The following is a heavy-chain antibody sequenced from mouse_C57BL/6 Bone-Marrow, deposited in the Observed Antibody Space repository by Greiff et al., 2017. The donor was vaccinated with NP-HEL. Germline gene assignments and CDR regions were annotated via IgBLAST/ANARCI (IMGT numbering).Heavy chain of an antibody. V-gene: IGHV1-61*01. CDR2: IYPSDSET. D-gene: IGHD4-1*01. J-gene: IGHJ2*01. CDR1: CSTFPRYW. CDR3: ASLTGDY. Sequence: QVQLQQPVAELVRPGSSVTLSCKASCSTFPRYWMDWVKPRPGQCLEWIGNIYPSDSETHYNQKFKDKATLTVDKSSSTAYMQLSSLTSEDSAVYYCASLTGDYWGQGTTLTVSS.